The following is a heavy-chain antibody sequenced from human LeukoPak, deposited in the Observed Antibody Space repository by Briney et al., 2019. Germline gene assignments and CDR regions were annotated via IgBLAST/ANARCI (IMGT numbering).Heavy chain of an antibody. D-gene: IGHD3-10*01. CDR3: ARGRVGRTGRGSAQHVY. J-gene: IGHJ4*02. CDR1: GGSFSGYY. V-gene: IGHV4-34*01. CDR2: INHSGST. Sequence: PSETLSLTCAVYGGSFSGYYWSWIRQPPGKGLEWIGEINHSGSTNYNPSLKSRVTISVDTSKNQFSLKLSSVTAADTAVYYCARGRVGRTGRGSAQHVYWGQGTLVTVSS.